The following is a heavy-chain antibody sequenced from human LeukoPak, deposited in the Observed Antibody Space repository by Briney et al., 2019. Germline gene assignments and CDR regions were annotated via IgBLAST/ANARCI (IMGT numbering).Heavy chain of an antibody. CDR3: ARVGYYASGPFSYFDY. CDR2: ISYDGSNE. Sequence: GSLRLSCAASGFTFSGYAMHWVRQAPGKGLEWVAVISYDGSNECYADSVKGRFTISRDNSKNTLYLQMNSLSVEDTAVYYCARVGYYASGPFSYFDYWGQGTLVTVSS. V-gene: IGHV3-30-3*01. CDR1: GFTFSGYA. D-gene: IGHD3-10*01. J-gene: IGHJ4*02.